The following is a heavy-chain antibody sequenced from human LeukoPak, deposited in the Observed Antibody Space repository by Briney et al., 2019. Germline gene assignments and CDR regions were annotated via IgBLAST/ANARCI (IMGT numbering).Heavy chain of an antibody. J-gene: IGHJ4*02. Sequence: PGGSLSLSCAASGFTFSIYWMHWVRQAPGKGLVWVSRIVSDGSSATYADSVRGRFTVSRDNAKSTLFLQMNSLTPEDTAVYYCVRDIATTPVYWGQGALVTVSS. V-gene: IGHV3-74*01. D-gene: IGHD2-15*01. CDR3: VRDIATTPVY. CDR1: GFTFSIYW. CDR2: IVSDGSSA.